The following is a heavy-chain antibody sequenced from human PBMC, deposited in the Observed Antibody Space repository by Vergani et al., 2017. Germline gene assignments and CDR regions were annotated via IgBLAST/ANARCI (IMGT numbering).Heavy chain of an antibody. CDR2: IDYSGST. V-gene: IGHV4-59*01. J-gene: IGHJ4*02. CDR1: GGSISSYY. Sequence: QVQLQESGPGLVKPSETLSLTCTVPGGSISSYYWSWIRQPPGKGREWIGYIDYSGSTNYNPSLKSRVTISVDTSKNQFSLKLSSVTAADTAVYYCARPSRDGYNYFDYWGQGTLVTVSS. D-gene: IGHD5-24*01. CDR3: ARPSRDGYNYFDY.